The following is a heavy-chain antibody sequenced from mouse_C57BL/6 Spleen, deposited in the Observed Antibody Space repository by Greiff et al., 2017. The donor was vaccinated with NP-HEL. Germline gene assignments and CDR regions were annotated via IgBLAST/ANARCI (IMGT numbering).Heavy chain of an antibody. CDR3: ARDGTAQAPFAY. Sequence: EVKLMESGPGLVKPSQSLSLTCSVTGYSITSGYYWNWIRQFPGNKLEWMGYISYDGSNNYNPSLKNRISITRDTSKNQVFLKLNSVTTEDTATYYCARDGTAQAPFAYWGQGTLVTVSA. D-gene: IGHD3-2*02. J-gene: IGHJ3*01. CDR2: ISYDGSN. CDR1: GYSITSGYY. V-gene: IGHV3-6*01.